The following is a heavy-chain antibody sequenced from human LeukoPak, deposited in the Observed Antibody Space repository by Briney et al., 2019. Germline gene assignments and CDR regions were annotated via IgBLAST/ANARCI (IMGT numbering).Heavy chain of an antibody. Sequence: GESLKISCKGSGYTFASYWISWVRQMPGKGLEWMGRIDPSDSYTKYSPSFQGHVTISVDKSTSTAHLQWSSLEASDTAIYYCARQSLSRRLAVVVGSPDYWGQGTLVTVSS. CDR2: IDPSDSYT. J-gene: IGHJ4*02. CDR1: GYTFASYW. V-gene: IGHV5-10-1*01. D-gene: IGHD2-15*01. CDR3: ARQSLSRRLAVVVGSPDY.